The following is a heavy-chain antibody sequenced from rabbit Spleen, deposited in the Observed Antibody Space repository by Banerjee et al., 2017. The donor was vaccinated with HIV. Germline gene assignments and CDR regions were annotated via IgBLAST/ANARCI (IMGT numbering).Heavy chain of an antibody. D-gene: IGHD1-1*01. V-gene: IGHV1S45*01. Sequence: QEQLEESGGDLVKPEGSLTLTCTASGFSFSYTYVMCWVRQAPGKGLEWIVCIDTGSSGFTYFATWAKGRFTISKTSSTTVTLQMTRLTDADTATYFCARDTSSSFSSYGMDLWGPGTLVTVS. CDR3: ARDTSSSFSSYGMDL. CDR2: IDTGSSGFT. J-gene: IGHJ6*01. CDR1: GFSFSYTYV.